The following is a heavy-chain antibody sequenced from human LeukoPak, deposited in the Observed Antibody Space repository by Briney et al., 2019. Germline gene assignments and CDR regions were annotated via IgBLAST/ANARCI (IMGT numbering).Heavy chain of an antibody. V-gene: IGHV1-2*06. CDR3: TRGETGNYYAY. J-gene: IGHJ4*02. CDR1: GYTVTGYY. D-gene: IGHD1-26*01. CDR2: INPNSGDT. Sequence: ASVKVSCKASGYTVTGYYMHWVRQAPGQGLEWMGRINPNSGDTNYAQNFQGRVTMTRDTSISTAYMELSRLRSDDSAIYYCTRGETGNYYAYWGQGTLVTVSS.